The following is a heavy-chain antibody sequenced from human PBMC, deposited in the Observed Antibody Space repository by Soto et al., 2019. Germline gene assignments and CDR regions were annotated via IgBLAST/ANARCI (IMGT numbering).Heavy chain of an antibody. CDR2: IYYSGST. J-gene: IGHJ6*02. CDR1: GGSISSSSYY. D-gene: IGHD5-18*01. Sequence: PSETLSLTCTVSGGSISSSSYYWGWIRQPPGKGLEWIGSIYYSGSTYYNPSLKSRVTISVDTSKNQFSLKLSSVTAADTAVYYCARHPYSYGVYHYYRLDVWGQGTTVPVSS. V-gene: IGHV4-39*01. CDR3: ARHPYSYGVYHYYRLDV.